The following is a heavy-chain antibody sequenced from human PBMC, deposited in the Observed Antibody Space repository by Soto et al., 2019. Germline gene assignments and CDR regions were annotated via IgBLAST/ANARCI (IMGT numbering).Heavy chain of an antibody. CDR3: ARHLYYDISPGYLRPYHYYGMDV. V-gene: IGHV4-39*01. CDR1: GGNISGYY. CDR2: LYYTDYT. D-gene: IGHD3-9*01. Sequence: SETLSLTCTVPGGNISGYYWIWMRQPPGKGLEWIGSLYYTDYTDSNPSLRSRVTISVDTSENQFSLKLTSVTAADTAVYYCARHLYYDISPGYLRPYHYYGMDVWGQGTTVTVSS. J-gene: IGHJ6*02.